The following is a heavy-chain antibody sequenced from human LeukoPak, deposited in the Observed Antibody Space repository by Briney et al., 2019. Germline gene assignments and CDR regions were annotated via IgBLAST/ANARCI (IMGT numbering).Heavy chain of an antibody. CDR3: ARAFSGYDLPSSFFDY. J-gene: IGHJ4*02. CDR2: IYISGST. D-gene: IGHD5-12*01. V-gene: IGHV4-4*07. Sequence: SETLSLTRTDSGGSISSYYWSWIRQPAGKGLGWIGRIYISGSTNYNPSLKSRVTISVDTSKNQFSLKLSSVTAADTAVYYCARAFSGYDLPSSFFDYWGQGTLVTVSS. CDR1: GGSISSYY.